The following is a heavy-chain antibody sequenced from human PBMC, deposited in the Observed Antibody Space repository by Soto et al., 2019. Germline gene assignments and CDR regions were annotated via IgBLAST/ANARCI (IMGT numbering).Heavy chain of an antibody. D-gene: IGHD2-2*01. CDR1: GGSISSYH. CDR2: IYTSGST. J-gene: IGHJ6*02. V-gene: IGHV4-4*07. Sequence: KTSETLSLTCTVSGGSISSYHWSWIRQPAGKGLEWIGRIYTSGSTNYNPSLKSRVTMSVDTSKNQFSLKLSSVTAAGTAVYYCASARRIVVVPAAMRKDYYYYYGMDVWGQGTTVTVSS. CDR3: ASARRIVVVPAAMRKDYYYYYGMDV.